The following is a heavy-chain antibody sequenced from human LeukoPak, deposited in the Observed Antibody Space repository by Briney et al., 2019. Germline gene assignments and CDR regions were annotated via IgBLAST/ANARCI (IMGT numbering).Heavy chain of an antibody. D-gene: IGHD1-26*01. Sequence: ASVKVSCKASGYTFTGYYMHWVRQAPGQGLEWMGWINPNSGGTNYAQKFQGRVTMTRDTSISTAYMELSRLRSDDTAVYYCARDKIVRATKLDYWGQGTLVTVSS. CDR1: GYTFTGYY. CDR3: ARDKIVRATKLDY. V-gene: IGHV1-2*02. CDR2: INPNSGGT. J-gene: IGHJ4*02.